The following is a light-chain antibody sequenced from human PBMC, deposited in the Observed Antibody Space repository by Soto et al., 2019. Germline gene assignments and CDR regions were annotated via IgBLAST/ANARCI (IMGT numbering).Light chain of an antibody. V-gene: IGLV2-14*01. CDR1: SSDVGGYNS. CDR3: SSYTSSSTYV. Sequence: QSALTQPASVSGSPGQSITISCPGTSSDVGGYNSVSWYQQHPGKAPKLVIYDVGNRPSGVSDRFSGSKSGNTASLTISGLQAEDEAEYYCSSYTSSSTYVFGAGTKVTVL. CDR2: DVG. J-gene: IGLJ1*01.